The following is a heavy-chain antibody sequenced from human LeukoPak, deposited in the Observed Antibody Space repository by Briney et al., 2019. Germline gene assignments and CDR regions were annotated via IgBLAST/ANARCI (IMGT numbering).Heavy chain of an antibody. J-gene: IGHJ6*03. D-gene: IGHD3-3*01. CDR3: ARDGSSPYYDFWSGLTEYYYYMDV. V-gene: IGHV4-4*07. CDR1: GGSISSYY. Sequence: SETLSLTCTVSGGSISSYYWSWIRQPAGKGLEWIGRIYTSGSTNYNPSLKSRVTMSVDTSKNQFSRKLSSVTAADTAVYYCARDGSSPYYDFWSGLTEYYYYMDVWGKGTTVTVSS. CDR2: IYTSGST.